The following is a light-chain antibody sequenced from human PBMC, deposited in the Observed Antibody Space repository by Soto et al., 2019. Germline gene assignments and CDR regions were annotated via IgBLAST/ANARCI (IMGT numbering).Light chain of an antibody. CDR2: VTS. CDR3: RQYVRSPPIT. V-gene: IGKV3-20*01. J-gene: IGKJ5*01. Sequence: EFVLTQSPGTLSLSPGERATLSCRASQSVISNYLAWYQQKPGQAPRLLIYVTSRRATGTPDRFSGSGSGTDFTLTISRLEPEDFAVYYCRQYVRSPPITFGQGTRLEIK. CDR1: QSVISNY.